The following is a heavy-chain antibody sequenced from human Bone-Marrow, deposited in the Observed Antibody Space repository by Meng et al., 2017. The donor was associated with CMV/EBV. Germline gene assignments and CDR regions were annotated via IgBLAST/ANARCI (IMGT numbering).Heavy chain of an antibody. V-gene: IGHV1-18*01. CDR3: ARLNPEDTIFGVVIIPVRNWFDP. J-gene: IGHJ5*02. Sequence: ASVKVSCKASGYTFTSYGISWVRQAPGQGLEWMGWISAYNGNTNYAQKLQGRVTMTTDTSTSTAYMELRSVRSDDTAVYYCARLNPEDTIFGVVIIPVRNWFDPWGQGTLVTVSS. CDR2: ISAYNGNT. D-gene: IGHD3-3*01. CDR1: GYTFTSYG.